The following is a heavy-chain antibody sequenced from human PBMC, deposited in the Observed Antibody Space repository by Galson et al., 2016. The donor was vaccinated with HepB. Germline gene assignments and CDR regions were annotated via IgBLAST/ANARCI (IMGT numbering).Heavy chain of an antibody. D-gene: IGHD2-2*01. CDR2: IYHTGTS. J-gene: IGHJ5*02. CDR1: GASISDSNW. Sequence: ETLSLTCAVSGASISDSNWWTWVRQVPEKGLEWIGEIYHTGTSNNNPFLSSRFTLSIDKSRNQFSLNLTSATAADTAVYYCARAAVVPGARMVFDPWGQGTLVTVSS. V-gene: IGHV4-4*02. CDR3: ARAAVVPGARMVFDP.